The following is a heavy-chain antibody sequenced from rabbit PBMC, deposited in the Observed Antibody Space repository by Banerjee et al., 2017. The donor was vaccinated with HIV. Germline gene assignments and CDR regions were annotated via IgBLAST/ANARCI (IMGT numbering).Heavy chain of an antibody. Sequence: QSLEESGGDLVKPGASLTLTCTASGFSFSSSYYMCWVRQAPGKGLEWIACMDAGSSGSTNYASWAKGRFTISKTSSTTVTLQMTSLTAADTATYFCARAAIGGYGYKLWGPGTLVTVS. V-gene: IGHV1S40*01. CDR1: GFSFSSSYY. D-gene: IGHD6-1*01. CDR2: MDAGSSGST. J-gene: IGHJ4*01. CDR3: ARAAIGGYGYKL.